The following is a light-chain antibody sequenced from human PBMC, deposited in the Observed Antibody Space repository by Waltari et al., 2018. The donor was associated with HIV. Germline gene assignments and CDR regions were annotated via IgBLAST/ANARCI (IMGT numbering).Light chain of an antibody. CDR3: QSYDSSLSGFVV. V-gene: IGLV1-40*01. J-gene: IGLJ2*01. CDR2: GNT. CDR1: RHNMGPGYD. Sequence: QSVLTPPPPVGGAPGQRVTSHCHGTRHNMGPGYDAPRTQQLPGTAPKVLIYGNTNRPSGVPDRFSGSTSCTSASLAITGLQAEDEADYYCQSYDSSLSGFVVFGGGTKVTVL.